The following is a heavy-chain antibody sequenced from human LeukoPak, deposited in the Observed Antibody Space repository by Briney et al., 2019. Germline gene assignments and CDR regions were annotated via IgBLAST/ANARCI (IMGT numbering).Heavy chain of an antibody. Sequence: GGSLRLSCADSGFTFSRYWMSWVRLAPGKGLEWVAKIKQDGSEKYYVDSVKGRFTISRDNAKNLLYLQMNSLRAEDTAVYYCATDYYDSSGYSIVDYWGQGTLVTVSS. V-gene: IGHV3-7*04. D-gene: IGHD3-22*01. CDR2: IKQDGSEK. CDR1: GFTFSRYW. J-gene: IGHJ4*02. CDR3: ATDYYDSSGYSIVDY.